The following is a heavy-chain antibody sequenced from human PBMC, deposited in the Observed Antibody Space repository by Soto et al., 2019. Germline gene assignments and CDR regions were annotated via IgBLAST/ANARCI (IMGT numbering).Heavy chain of an antibody. CDR2: IYYSGST. CDR1: GGSISSYY. J-gene: IGHJ4*02. V-gene: IGHV4-59*01. CDR3: ARMAGLPLDY. D-gene: IGHD4-17*01. Sequence: SETLSLTCTVSGGSISSYYWSWIRQPLGKGLEWIGYIYYSGSTNYNPSLKSRVTISVDTSKNQFSLKLSSVTAADTAVYYCARMAGLPLDYWGQGTLVTVSS.